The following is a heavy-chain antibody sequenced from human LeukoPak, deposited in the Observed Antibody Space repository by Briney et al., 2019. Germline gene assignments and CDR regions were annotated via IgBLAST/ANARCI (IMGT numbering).Heavy chain of an antibody. D-gene: IGHD5-18*01. CDR3: ASSTGYSYGYFDY. Sequence: GGSLRLSCEASGFSFSNNEMNWVRQAPGRGLEWVSYISHGGGTIYYADSVKGRFTLSRDNVQNSLYLQMNSLRAEDTAVYYCASSTGYSYGYFDYWGQGTLVTVSS. V-gene: IGHV3-48*03. CDR2: ISHGGGTI. J-gene: IGHJ4*02. CDR1: GFSFSNNE.